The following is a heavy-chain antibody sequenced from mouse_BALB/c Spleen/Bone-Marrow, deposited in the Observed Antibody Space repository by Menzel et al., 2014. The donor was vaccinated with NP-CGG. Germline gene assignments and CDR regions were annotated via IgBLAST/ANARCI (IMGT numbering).Heavy chain of an antibody. Sequence: VHLVESGTELAKPGASVKMSCKASGYTFXSYWMHWVKQRPGQGLEWIGYINPSTGYTDYNQKFKDKATLTADKSSSTAYMHLSSLTSEDSAVYYCARRDYWYFDVWGAGTTVTVSS. J-gene: IGHJ1*01. CDR1: GYTFXSYW. V-gene: IGHV1-7*01. CDR3: ARRDYWYFDV. CDR2: INPSTGYT.